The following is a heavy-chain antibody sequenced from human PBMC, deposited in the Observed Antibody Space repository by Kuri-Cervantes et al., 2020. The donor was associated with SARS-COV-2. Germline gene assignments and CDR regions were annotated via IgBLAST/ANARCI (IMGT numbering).Heavy chain of an antibody. CDR3: ARVTTVTEGY. Sequence: GGSLRLSCAASGFTFSSYGMHWVRQAPGKGLEWVSSISSSSSSYIYYADSVKGRFTISRDNAKNSLYLQMNSLRAEDTAVYYCARVTTVTEGYWGQGTLVTVSS. CDR2: ISSSSSSYI. V-gene: IGHV3-21*01. D-gene: IGHD4-11*01. CDR1: GFTFSSYG. J-gene: IGHJ4*02.